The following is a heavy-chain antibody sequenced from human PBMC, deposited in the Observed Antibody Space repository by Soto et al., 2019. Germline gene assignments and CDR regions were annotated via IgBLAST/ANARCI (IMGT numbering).Heavy chain of an antibody. J-gene: IGHJ5*02. CDR1: GGSISGYY. D-gene: IGHD6-13*01. Sequence: SSETLSLTCTVSGGSISGYYWSWIRQPPGKGLEWIGYIYYTGSTNYNPSLKSRVTISVDTSKNQFSLKLSSVTASDTAVYYCARQVAAAGNRWFDPWGQGTLVTVSS. V-gene: IGHV4-59*08. CDR2: IYYTGST. CDR3: ARQVAAAGNRWFDP.